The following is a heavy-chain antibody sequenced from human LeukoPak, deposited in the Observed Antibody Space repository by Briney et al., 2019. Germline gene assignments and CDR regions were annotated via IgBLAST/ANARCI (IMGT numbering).Heavy chain of an antibody. CDR2: INPNSGGT. V-gene: IGHV1-2*02. D-gene: IGHD5-12*01. CDR1: GYTFTGYY. CDR3: ARERCVEGGYVSFLGTGGHYYYGMDV. J-gene: IGHJ6*02. Sequence: GASVKVSCKASGYTFTGYYMHWVRQAPGQGLEWMGWINPNSGGTNYAQKFQGRVTMTRDTSISTAYMELSRLRSDDTAVYYCARERCVEGGYVSFLGTGGHYYYGMDVWGQGATVTVSS.